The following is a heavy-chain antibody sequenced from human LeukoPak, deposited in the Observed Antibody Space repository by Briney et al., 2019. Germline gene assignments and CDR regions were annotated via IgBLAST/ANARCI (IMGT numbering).Heavy chain of an antibody. CDR1: GFTFSSYS. J-gene: IGHJ4*02. V-gene: IGHV3-48*01. Sequence: GGSLRLSCAVSGFTFSSYSMNWVRQAPGKGLEWISYIGKSSSSISYADSVKGRFTISTDNAKSSPYLQMNSLRAEDTAVYYCARDYGYGFDYWGQGTLVTVSS. CDR2: IGKSSSSI. CDR3: ARDYGYGFDY. D-gene: IGHD5-18*01.